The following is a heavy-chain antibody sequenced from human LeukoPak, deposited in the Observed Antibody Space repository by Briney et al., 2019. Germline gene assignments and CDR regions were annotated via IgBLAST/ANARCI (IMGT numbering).Heavy chain of an antibody. J-gene: IGHJ4*02. CDR1: GFTFSSYA. V-gene: IGHV3-23*01. D-gene: IGHD1-26*01. Sequence: GRSLRLSCAASGFTFSSYAMSWVRQAPGKGLEWVSAIRDSGSSTHYADSVKGRFTASRDNSKNTLFLQMNSLRAEDTAIYYCAKYGPQDSGSSHFDYWGQGALVTVSS. CDR3: AKYGPQDSGSSHFDY. CDR2: IRDSGSST.